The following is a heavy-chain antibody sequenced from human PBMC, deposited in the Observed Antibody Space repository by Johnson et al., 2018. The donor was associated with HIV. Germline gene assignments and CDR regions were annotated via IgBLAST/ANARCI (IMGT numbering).Heavy chain of an antibody. CDR2: ISYDGSNK. J-gene: IGHJ3*02. CDR1: GFTFSSYG. CDR3: TRYCTGGVCYPPVDVLDI. D-gene: IGHD2-8*02. V-gene: IGHV3-30*03. Sequence: QVQLVESGGGVVQPGRSLRLSCAASGFTFSSYGMHWVRQAPGKGLEWVAVISYDGSNKYYADSVKGRFTISRDDSKSIADLQMNSLRTEDTAVYYWTRYCTGGVCYPPVDVLDIWGQGTMVTVSS.